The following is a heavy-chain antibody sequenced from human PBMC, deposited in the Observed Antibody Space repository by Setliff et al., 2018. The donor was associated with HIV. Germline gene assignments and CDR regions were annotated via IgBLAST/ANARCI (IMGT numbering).Heavy chain of an antibody. CDR3: TSESIAVST. V-gene: IGHV3-49*03. CDR1: GFTFRFRDYA. CDR2: IRSEAHGRAT. J-gene: IGHJ4*02. Sequence: GGSLRLSCAASGFTFRFRDYAMSWFRQAPGKGLEWVGFIRSEAHGRATEYAASVKGRFTFSRDDSRAIAHLQMNNLRTDDTGVYYCTSESIAVSTWGQGTLVTVSS. D-gene: IGHD3-3*02.